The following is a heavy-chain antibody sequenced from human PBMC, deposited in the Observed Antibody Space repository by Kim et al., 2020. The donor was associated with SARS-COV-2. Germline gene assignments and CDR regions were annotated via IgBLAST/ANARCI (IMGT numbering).Heavy chain of an antibody. V-gene: IGHV3-30*04. CDR1: GFIFSSYP. Sequence: GGSLRLSCAASGFIFSSYPMHWVRQAPGKGLEWVTVISYDGRDKHYEDSVKGRFTISRDNSKNTVYLQMNSLRAEDTAVYYCARDLRGRSADYYFDYWGQGTLVTVFS. J-gene: IGHJ4*02. D-gene: IGHD1-26*01. CDR2: ISYDGRDK. CDR3: ARDLRGRSADYYFDY.